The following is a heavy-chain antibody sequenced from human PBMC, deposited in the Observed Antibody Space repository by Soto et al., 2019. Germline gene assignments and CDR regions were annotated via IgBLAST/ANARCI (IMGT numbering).Heavy chain of an antibody. V-gene: IGHV4-59*01. CDR1: GGSISSYY. CDR3: ARDSALLAPGAFDI. Sequence: PSETLSLTCTVSGGSISSYYWSWILQPPGKGLEWIGYIYYSGSTNYNPSLKSRVTISVDTSNNQFSLKLSSVTAADTAVYYCARDSALLAPGAFDIWGQGTMVTVSS. CDR2: IYYSGST. D-gene: IGHD2-8*02. J-gene: IGHJ3*02.